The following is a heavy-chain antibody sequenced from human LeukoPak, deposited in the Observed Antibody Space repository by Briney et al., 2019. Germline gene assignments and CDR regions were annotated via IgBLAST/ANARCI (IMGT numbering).Heavy chain of an antibody. V-gene: IGHV3-33*01. Sequence: GGSLRLSCAASGFTFGSYGMHWVRQAPGKGLEWVAVIWYDGSNKYYADSVKGRFTISRDNSKNTLYLQMNSLRAEDTAVYYCASFGEAANDAFDIWGQGTMVTVSS. D-gene: IGHD2-15*01. CDR2: IWYDGSNK. J-gene: IGHJ3*02. CDR3: ASFGEAANDAFDI. CDR1: GFTFGSYG.